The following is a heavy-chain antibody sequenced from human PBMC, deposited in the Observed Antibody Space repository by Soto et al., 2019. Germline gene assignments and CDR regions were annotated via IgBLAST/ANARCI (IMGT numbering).Heavy chain of an antibody. CDR3: ARGRYYDSSATPRY. J-gene: IGHJ4*02. CDR1: GGTFSSYG. D-gene: IGHD3-22*01. Sequence: ASVKVSRKASGGTFSSYGISWVLQGPGQGVEWMGGSIPIFGTANYAQKFQGRVTITADKSTSTAYMELSSLRSEDTAVYYCARGRYYDSSATPRYWGQATLVTVSS. V-gene: IGHV1-69*06. CDR2: SIPIFGTA.